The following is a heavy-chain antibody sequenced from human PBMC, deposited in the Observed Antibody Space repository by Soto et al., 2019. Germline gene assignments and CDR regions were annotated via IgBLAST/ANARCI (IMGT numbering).Heavy chain of an antibody. CDR2: ISYDGSNK. Sequence: VRSLRLSCAASGFTFSSYGMHWVRQAPGKGLEWVAVISYDGSNKYYADSVKGRFTISRDNSKNTLYLQMNSLRAEDTAGYYCAKEGAYGMDVWCQGTPVTVSS. CDR1: GFTFSSYG. V-gene: IGHV3-30*18. J-gene: IGHJ6*02. CDR3: AKEGAYGMDV. D-gene: IGHD3-16*01.